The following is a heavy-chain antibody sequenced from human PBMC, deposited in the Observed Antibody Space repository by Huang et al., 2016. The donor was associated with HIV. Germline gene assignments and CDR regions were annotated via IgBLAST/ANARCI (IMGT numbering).Heavy chain of an antibody. J-gene: IGHJ3*01. CDR1: GYLFTTYS. Sequence: QVQLVQSGAEFKKPGASLKLSCAASGYLFTTYSIHWFRRVPGQSLQWLGGIKPGNGRIPVLQSFNGRVSLSRDLSAATVYMRLSGLTADDTATYFCARAARGDGYHGAFDVWGQGTMVTV. CDR3: ARAARGDGYHGAFDV. CDR2: IKPGNGRI. V-gene: IGHV1-3*01. D-gene: IGHD2-2*03.